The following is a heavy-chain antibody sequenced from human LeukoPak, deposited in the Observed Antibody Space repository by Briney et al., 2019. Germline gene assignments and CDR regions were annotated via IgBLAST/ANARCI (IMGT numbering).Heavy chain of an antibody. V-gene: IGHV4-4*02. CDR3: ARSKGDSSSRYFDD. CDR1: GGSISSGHW. J-gene: IGHJ4*02. D-gene: IGHD6-6*01. CDR2: IYHSGTT. Sequence: PSETLSLTCAVSGGSISSGHWWSWVRRSPGKGLEWIGEIYHSGTTNYNASLKSRVTLSVDKSKNQLSLKLSSVTAADTAVYYCARSKGDSSSRYFDDWSQGTLLTVSS.